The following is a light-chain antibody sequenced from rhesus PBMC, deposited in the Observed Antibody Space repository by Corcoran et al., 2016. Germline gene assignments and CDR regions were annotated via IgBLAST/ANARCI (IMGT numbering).Light chain of an antibody. CDR3: QQHKSFPVA. J-gene: IGKJ1*01. CDR2: EAS. V-gene: IGKV1-25*01. Sequence: DIQMTQSPSSLSASVGERVTITCRASQDITNDLAWYQQKPGEMPKPLNYEASTSQSGIPSRFSGSGSGTDFTLTISSLQSADFAVYYCQQHKSFPVAFGQGTKVEIK. CDR1: QDITND.